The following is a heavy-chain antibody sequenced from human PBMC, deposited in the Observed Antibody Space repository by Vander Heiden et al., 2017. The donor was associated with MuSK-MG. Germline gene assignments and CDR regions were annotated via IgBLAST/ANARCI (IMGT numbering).Heavy chain of an antibody. J-gene: IGHJ4*02. Sequence: QVQLQESGPGLVKPSQTLSLTCTVSGGSFSSGGYYWNWIRQHPGKGLEWIGYIYYSGSTYYNPSLKSLVTMSVDTSKNQFSLKLSSVTAADTAVYYFAREEAATGYFDYWGQGTLVTVSS. V-gene: IGHV4-31*01. CDR3: AREEAATGYFDY. CDR1: GGSFSSGGYY. CDR2: IYYSGST. D-gene: IGHD6-13*01.